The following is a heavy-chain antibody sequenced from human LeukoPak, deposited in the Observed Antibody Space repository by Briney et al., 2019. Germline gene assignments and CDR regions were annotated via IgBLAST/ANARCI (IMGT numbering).Heavy chain of an antibody. CDR3: TKSRISFSGQADH. Sequence: LSXXXSXXXFSXXGXXWVRQAPGKGLEWISYISSSSDSIKYADSVKGRFTSSRDNAKNSLYLQMNSLRAEDTAVYYCTKSRISFSGQADHWGQGTLVTVSS. D-gene: IGHD5-12*01. V-gene: IGHV3-48*04. CDR2: ISSSSDSI. CDR1: XXXFSXXG. J-gene: IGHJ4*02.